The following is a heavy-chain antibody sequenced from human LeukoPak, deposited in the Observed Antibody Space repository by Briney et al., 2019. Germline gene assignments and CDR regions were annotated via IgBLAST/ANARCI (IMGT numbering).Heavy chain of an antibody. D-gene: IGHD3-9*01. V-gene: IGHV3-15*01. CDR1: GFIFNSYA. Sequence: GGSLRLSCAVSGFIFNSYAMSWVRQAPGKGLEWVGRIKSKTDGGTTDYAAPVKGRFTISRDDSKNTLYLQMNSLKTEDTAVYYCTTDQYDILTGYYMGYFDYWGQGTLVTVSS. J-gene: IGHJ4*02. CDR2: IKSKTDGGTT. CDR3: TTDQYDILTGYYMGYFDY.